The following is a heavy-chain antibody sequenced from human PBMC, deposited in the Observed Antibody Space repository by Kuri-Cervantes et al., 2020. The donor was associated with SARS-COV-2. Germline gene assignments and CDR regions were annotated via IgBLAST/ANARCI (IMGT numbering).Heavy chain of an antibody. CDR2: ISSSSSYT. D-gene: IGHD3-22*01. Sequence: GESLKISCAASGFTFSDYYMSWIRQAPGKGLEWVSYISSSSSYTNYADSVKGRFTISRDNAKNSLYLQMNSLRDEDTAVYYCARGSNYYDSSGYYSWGQGTLVTVSS. V-gene: IGHV3-11*06. CDR3: ARGSNYYDSSGYYS. J-gene: IGHJ4*02. CDR1: GFTFSDYY.